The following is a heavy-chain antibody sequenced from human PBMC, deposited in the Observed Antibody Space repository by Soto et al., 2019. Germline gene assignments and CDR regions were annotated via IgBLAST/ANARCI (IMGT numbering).Heavy chain of an antibody. V-gene: IGHV4-59*01. D-gene: IGHD5-18*01. Sequence: SETLSLTCTVSGGSIRNYYWSWIRQPPGKGLEWIGYVYSSGSTHYNPSLQSRVTISADTSKNQVSLKVNSVTAADTAVYYCARDHPHSYGVYYFDYWGQGTPVTVSS. CDR2: VYSSGST. J-gene: IGHJ4*02. CDR1: GGSIRNYY. CDR3: ARDHPHSYGVYYFDY.